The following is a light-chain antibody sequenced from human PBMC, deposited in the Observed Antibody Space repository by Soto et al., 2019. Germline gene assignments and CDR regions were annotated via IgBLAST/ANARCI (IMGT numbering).Light chain of an antibody. J-gene: IGLJ1*01. V-gene: IGLV1-40*01. CDR3: QSYDSSLSGCV. CDR1: SSNIGAGYD. Sequence: QSALTQPPSVSGAPGQRVTISCTVSSSNIGAGYDVHWYQQLPGTAPKLLIYGNSNRPSGVPDRFSGSKSGTSASLAITGLQAEDEADYYCQSYDSSLSGCVFGTGTKVTVL. CDR2: GNS.